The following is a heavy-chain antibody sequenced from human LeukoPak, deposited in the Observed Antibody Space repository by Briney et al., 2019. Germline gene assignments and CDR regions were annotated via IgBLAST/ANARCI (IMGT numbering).Heavy chain of an antibody. V-gene: IGHV4-59*08. CDR1: GGSISNYY. D-gene: IGHD6-19*01. CDR2: VYSSGST. Sequence: PSETLSLTCTVSGGSISNYYWTWIRQPPGKGREWIGNVYSSGSTNYNPSLKSRVTISVDTSKNQFSLRLRSVTAADTAVYYCARRQVGIAVDYWGQGTLVTVSS. J-gene: IGHJ4*02. CDR3: ARRQVGIAVDY.